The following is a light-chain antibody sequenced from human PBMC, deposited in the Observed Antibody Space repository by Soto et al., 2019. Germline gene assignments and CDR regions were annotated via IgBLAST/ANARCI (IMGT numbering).Light chain of an antibody. Sequence: DIQMTQSPSTLSASVGDRVTITCRASQSVSSWLAWFQQKPGKAPKLLIYKASSLQSGVSSRFSGSGSGTDFTLTISNLEPEDFAVYYCQQHSHWPPWTFGQGTKVDIK. CDR1: QSVSSW. CDR3: QQHSHWPPWT. V-gene: IGKV1-5*03. J-gene: IGKJ1*01. CDR2: KAS.